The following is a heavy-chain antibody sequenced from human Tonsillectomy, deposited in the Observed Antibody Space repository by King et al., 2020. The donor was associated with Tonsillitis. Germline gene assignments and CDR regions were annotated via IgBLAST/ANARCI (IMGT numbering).Heavy chain of an antibody. J-gene: IGHJ4*02. CDR3: TSDLGYCSGISCYIVF. CDR1: GFAFSNTW. CDR2: ITSRPDGGTT. D-gene: IGHD2-2*02. Sequence: VQLVESGGGLVKPGGSLRLSCAASGFAFSNTWISWVRQASGRGLEWVGRITSRPDGGTTDYAAPAKGRFTISRDDEKKTVFLQMISLKIEDTAVYYCTSDLGYCSGISCYIVFGGQGTLVTVSS. V-gene: IGHV3-15*01.